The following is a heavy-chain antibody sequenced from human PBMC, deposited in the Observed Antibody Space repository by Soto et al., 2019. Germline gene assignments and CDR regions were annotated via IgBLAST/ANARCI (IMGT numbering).Heavy chain of an antibody. Sequence: SETLSLTCTVSGGSISSYYWSWIRQPPGKGLEWIGYIYYSGSTNYNPSLKSRVTISVDTSKNQFSLKLSSVTAADTAVYYCARDIGEDGYNSWGQGTLVTVS. CDR1: GGSISSYY. CDR3: ARDIGEDGYNS. V-gene: IGHV4-59*01. CDR2: IYYSGST. D-gene: IGHD1-20*01. J-gene: IGHJ4*02.